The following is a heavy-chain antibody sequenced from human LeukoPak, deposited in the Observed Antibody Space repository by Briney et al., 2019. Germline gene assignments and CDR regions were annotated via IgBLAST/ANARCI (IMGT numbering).Heavy chain of an antibody. J-gene: IGHJ5*02. Sequence: GGSLRLSCAASGFTFSNYAMHWVRQAPGKGLEWVAVISYDGSNKYYADSLKGRFTISRDSSKNTLYLQVNSLIPEDTAVYYCAKVKDPYEVLYWFDPWGQGTLVTVSS. CDR3: AKVKDPYEVLYWFDP. CDR1: GFTFSNYA. CDR2: ISYDGSNK. V-gene: IGHV3-30-3*01. D-gene: IGHD2-15*01.